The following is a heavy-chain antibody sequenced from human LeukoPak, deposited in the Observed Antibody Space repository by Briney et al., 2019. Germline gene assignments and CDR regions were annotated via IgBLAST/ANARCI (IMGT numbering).Heavy chain of an antibody. CDR2: IYYSGST. V-gene: IGHV4-39*01. CDR1: GGSISSSSYY. D-gene: IGHD4-17*01. J-gene: IGHJ6*03. CDR3: ARLRPKTTVTTEYYMDV. Sequence: SETLSLTCTVSGGSISSSSYYWGWIRQPPGKGLEWIGSIYYSGSTYYNPSLKSRVTISVDTSKNQFSLKLGSVTAADTAVYYCARLRPKTTVTTEYYMDVWGKGTTVTVSS.